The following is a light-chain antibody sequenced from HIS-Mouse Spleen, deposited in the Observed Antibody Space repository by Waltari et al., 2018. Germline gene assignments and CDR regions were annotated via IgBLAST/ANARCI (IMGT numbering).Light chain of an antibody. CDR1: SSNIGSNY. Sequence: QSVLTQPPSASGTPGQRVTISCSGSSSNIGSNYVYWYQQLPGTAPKLLIYRNNRRPSVVPDRFSGSKSGTSASLAISGLRSEDEADYYCAAWDDSLSGPVFGGGTKLTVL. CDR3: AAWDDSLSGPV. J-gene: IGLJ3*02. V-gene: IGLV1-47*01. CDR2: RNN.